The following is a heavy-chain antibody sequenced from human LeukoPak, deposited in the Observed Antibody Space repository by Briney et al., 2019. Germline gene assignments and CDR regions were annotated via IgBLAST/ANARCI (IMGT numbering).Heavy chain of an antibody. CDR1: GFTFSRYG. Sequence: GGSLRLSCAASGFTFSRYGMHWVRQAPGKGVEWVAVISYDGTDKCYADSVKGRFTISRDNSKNTLSLQMNSLRAEDTAVYYCAKEVVLNWFDSWGQGTLVTVSS. J-gene: IGHJ5*01. V-gene: IGHV3-30*18. D-gene: IGHD2-8*02. CDR3: AKEVVLNWFDS. CDR2: ISYDGTDK.